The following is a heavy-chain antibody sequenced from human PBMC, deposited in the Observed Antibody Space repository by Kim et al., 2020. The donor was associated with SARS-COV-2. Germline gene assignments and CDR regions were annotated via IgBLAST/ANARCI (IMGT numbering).Heavy chain of an antibody. CDR2: INRGNGNT. J-gene: IGHJ4*02. V-gene: IGHV1-3*01. D-gene: IGHD5-18*01. CDR1: GYSFTSYT. Sequence: ASVKVSCKASGYSFTSYTMHWVRQAPGQRLEWMGWINRGNGNTKYSQKFQGRVTITRDTSASTAYMELSSLRSEDTAVYYCAREMETAMLGVDYWGQGTLVTVSS. CDR3: AREMETAMLGVDY.